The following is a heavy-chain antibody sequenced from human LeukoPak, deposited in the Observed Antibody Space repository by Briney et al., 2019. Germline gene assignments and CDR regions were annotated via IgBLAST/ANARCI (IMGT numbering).Heavy chain of an antibody. CDR2: IYHSGST. V-gene: IGHV4-30-2*01. CDR1: GGSISSGGYY. D-gene: IGHD1-26*01. Sequence: PSQTLSLTCTVSGGSISSGGYYWSWIRQPPGKGLEWIGYIYHSGSTYYNPSLKSRVTISVARSKNQFSLKLSSVTAAHTAVYYCARDRRWELPYYFDYWGQGTLVTVSS. J-gene: IGHJ4*02. CDR3: ARDRRWELPYYFDY.